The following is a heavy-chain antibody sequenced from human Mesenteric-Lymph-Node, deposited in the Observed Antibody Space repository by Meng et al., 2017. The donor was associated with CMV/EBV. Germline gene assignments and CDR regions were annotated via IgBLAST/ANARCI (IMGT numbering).Heavy chain of an antibody. CDR3: ARVDCSGTSCFKGLDGDFDY. J-gene: IGHJ4*02. D-gene: IGHD2-2*01. V-gene: IGHV4-30-4*08. CDR1: GGSISSVAYY. CDR2: VYHGGNT. Sequence: LRLSCTVSGGSISSVAYYWSWVRQPPGKGLEWIGYVYHGGNTHYNSSLESRVAISVDPSKNQFSPKLSSVTAADTAVYYCARVDCSGTSCFKGLDGDFDYWGQGTLVTVSS.